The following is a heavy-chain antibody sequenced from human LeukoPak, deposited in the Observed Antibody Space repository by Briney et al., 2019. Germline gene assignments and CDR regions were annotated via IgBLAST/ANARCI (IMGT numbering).Heavy chain of an antibody. CDR2: IRPNSGDT. CDR1: GYTFTDYF. D-gene: IGHD4-17*01. Sequence: ASVKVSCKASGYTFTDYFIHWVRQAPGQGLEWMGWIRPNSGDTHYAQRFQGRVTMTRDTSVSTAHMELSSLRSVDTAIYYCARNYGHNSKYFDFWGQGTLVTVSS. CDR3: ARNYGHNSKYFDF. V-gene: IGHV1-2*02. J-gene: IGHJ4*02.